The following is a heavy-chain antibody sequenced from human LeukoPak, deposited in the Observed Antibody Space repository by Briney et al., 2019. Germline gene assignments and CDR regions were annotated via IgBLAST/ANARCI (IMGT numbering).Heavy chain of an antibody. V-gene: IGHV3-21*01. D-gene: IGHD3-9*01. CDR1: GFTFSSYS. CDR3: ARCPGYDILTGYIPYYYYGMDV. Sequence: PGGSLRLSCASSGFTFSSYSMNWVRQAPGKGLDGVSSISSSSSYIYYSDSVKGRFTISRDNAKNSLYLQMNSLRAEDTAVYYCARCPGYDILTGYIPYYYYGMDVWGKGTTVTVSS. J-gene: IGHJ6*04. CDR2: ISSSSSYI.